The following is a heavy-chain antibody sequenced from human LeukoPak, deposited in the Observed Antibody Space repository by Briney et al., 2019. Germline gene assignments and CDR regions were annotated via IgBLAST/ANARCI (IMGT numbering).Heavy chain of an antibody. Sequence: ASVKVSCKASGGTFSSYAISWVRQAPGQGLEWMGGIIPIFDTANYAQKFQGRVTITADESTSTAYMELSSLRSEDTAVYYCARGYCSSTSCYGAYYYYYYMDVWGKGTTVTVSS. D-gene: IGHD2-2*01. CDR3: ARGYCSSTSCYGAYYYYYYMDV. CDR1: GGTFSSYA. CDR2: IIPIFDTA. J-gene: IGHJ6*03. V-gene: IGHV1-69*13.